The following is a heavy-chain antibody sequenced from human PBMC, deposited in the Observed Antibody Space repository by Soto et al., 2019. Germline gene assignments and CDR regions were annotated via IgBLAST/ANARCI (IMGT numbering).Heavy chain of an antibody. V-gene: IGHV3-33*01. J-gene: IGHJ5*02. Sequence: QVQLVESGGGVVQPGRSLRLSCAASGFTFSSYGMHWVRQAPGKGLEWVAVIWYDGSNKYYADSVKGRFTISRDNSKNTLYLQMNSLRAEDTAVYYCAREMESSGWYGWFDTWGQGTLVTVSS. CDR1: GFTFSSYG. CDR2: IWYDGSNK. D-gene: IGHD6-19*01. CDR3: AREMESSGWYGWFDT.